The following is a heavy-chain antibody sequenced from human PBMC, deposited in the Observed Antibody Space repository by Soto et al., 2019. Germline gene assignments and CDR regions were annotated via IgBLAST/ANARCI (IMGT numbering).Heavy chain of an antibody. CDR3: ATIGSDSGHDYFDY. D-gene: IGHD5-12*01. CDR2: FDPEDGET. CDR1: GYTLTELS. V-gene: IGHV1-24*01. J-gene: IGHJ4*02. Sequence: ASVKVSCKVSGYTLTELSMHWVRQAPGEGLEWMGGFDPEDGETIYAQKFQGRVTMTEDTSTDTAYMELSSLRSEDTAVYYCATIGSDSGHDYFDYWGQGTLVTVSS.